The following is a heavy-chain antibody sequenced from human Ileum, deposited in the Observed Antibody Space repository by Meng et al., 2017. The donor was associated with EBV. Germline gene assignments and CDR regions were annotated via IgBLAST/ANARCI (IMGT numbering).Heavy chain of an antibody. Sequence: QVQLQESGPGLVKPSGTLSLICVVFDGSISSSNWWSWVRQPPGKGLEWIGQIYYSGSPSYNPSLKSRVTMSVDKSKNQVSLNLNSVTAADTALYYCARHSGYNQGYWGQGTLVTASS. CDR1: DGSISSSNW. V-gene: IGHV4-4*02. D-gene: IGHD5-24*01. CDR3: ARHSGYNQGY. CDR2: IYYSGSP. J-gene: IGHJ4*02.